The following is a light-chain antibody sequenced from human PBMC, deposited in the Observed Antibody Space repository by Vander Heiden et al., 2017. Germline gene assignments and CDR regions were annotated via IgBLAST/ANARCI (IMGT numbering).Light chain of an antibody. CDR1: SNDIGYYNF. CDR3: NSYTTTATPYV. Sequence: QSALTPPASVSGSPGQSITISSTGTSNDIGYYNFVSWYQQHPGKAPKLLIFEVNNRPSGVSARFSGSKSGNTASLTISGLRAEDEADYYCNSYTTTATPYVFGTGTKVTVL. CDR2: EVN. V-gene: IGLV2-14*01. J-gene: IGLJ1*01.